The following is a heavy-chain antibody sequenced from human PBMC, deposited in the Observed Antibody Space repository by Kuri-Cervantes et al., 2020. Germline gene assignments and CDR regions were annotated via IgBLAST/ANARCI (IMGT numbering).Heavy chain of an antibody. D-gene: IGHD2-2*01. Sequence: ASVKVSCKASGYTFTSYYMHCVRQAPGQGLEWMGIINPSGGSTNYAQKLQGRVTMTTDTSTSTAYMELRSLRSDDTAVYYCAREGNHCSSTSCAIYYGMDVWGQGTTVTVSS. CDR1: GYTFTSYY. CDR2: INPSGGST. V-gene: IGHV1-46*01. CDR3: AREGNHCSSTSCAIYYGMDV. J-gene: IGHJ6*02.